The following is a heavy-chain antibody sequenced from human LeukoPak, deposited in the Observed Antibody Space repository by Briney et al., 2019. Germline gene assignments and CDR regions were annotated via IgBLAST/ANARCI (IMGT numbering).Heavy chain of an antibody. V-gene: IGHV4-34*01. J-gene: IGHJ6*03. Sequence: SETLSLICAVYGGSFSGYYWSWIRQPPGKGLQWIGSIYYSGSTYYNPSLKSRVTISVDTSKNQFSLKLSSVTAADTAVYYCACVLVRGTYYYYYYMDVWGKGTTVTISS. D-gene: IGHD3-10*01. CDR3: ACVLVRGTYYYYYYMDV. CDR1: GGSFSGYY. CDR2: IYYSGST.